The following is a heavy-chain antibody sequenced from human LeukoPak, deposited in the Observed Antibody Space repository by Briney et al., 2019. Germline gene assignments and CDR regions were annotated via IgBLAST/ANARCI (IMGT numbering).Heavy chain of an antibody. V-gene: IGHV3-23*01. CDR3: ARVSRFHWYFDL. CDR2: ISGSGGST. J-gene: IGHJ2*01. D-gene: IGHD3-16*01. CDR1: GFTFSSYA. Sequence: GGSLRLSCAASGFTFSSYAMSWVRQAPGKGLEWVSAISGSGGSTYYADSVKGRFTISRDNSKNTLYLQMNSLRAEDTAVYYCARVSRFHWYFDLWGRGTLVTVSS.